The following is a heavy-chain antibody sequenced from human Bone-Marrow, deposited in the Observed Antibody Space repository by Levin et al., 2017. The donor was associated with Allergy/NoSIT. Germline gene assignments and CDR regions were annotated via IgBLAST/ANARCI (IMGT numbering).Heavy chain of an antibody. CDR2: INPDGSET. CDR1: GFTFSSSW. Sequence: PGGSLRLSCAASGFTFSSSWMGWVRQAPGKGLEWVANINPDGSETNYVESVKGRFTISRDNTENSLHLQVNSLRDEDIALYYCAKGGGSGWPFDYWGQGILVTVSS. J-gene: IGHJ4*02. D-gene: IGHD6-19*01. V-gene: IGHV3-7*01. CDR3: AKGGGSGWPFDY.